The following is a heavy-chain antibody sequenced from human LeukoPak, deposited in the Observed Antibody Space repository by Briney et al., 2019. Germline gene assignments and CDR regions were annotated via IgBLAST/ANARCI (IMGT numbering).Heavy chain of an antibody. CDR3: ARDRGGIGYYMDV. V-gene: IGHV3-23*01. CDR2: ISGSGDST. CDR1: GFTFSRYA. D-gene: IGHD3-16*02. Sequence: GGSLRLSCAASGFTFSRYAMTWVRQAPGKGLEWVSGISGSGDSTYYADSVKGRFTISRDNAKNSLYLQMNSLRAEDTALYYCARDRGGIGYYMDVWGNGTTVTVSS. J-gene: IGHJ6*03.